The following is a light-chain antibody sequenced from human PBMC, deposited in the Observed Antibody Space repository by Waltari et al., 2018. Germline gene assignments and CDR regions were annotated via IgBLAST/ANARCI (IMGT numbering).Light chain of an antibody. CDR3: QSADSTSTHVV. Sequence: SYELTQPPSVSVSPGQPAPITCSGDAVPKTCAIWYQQKPGQAPVLVTYKDPERPSGSPDRFSGSTSGKTVTLTISGVQAEDEADYYCQSADSTSTHVVFGGGTKLTVL. J-gene: IGLJ2*01. V-gene: IGLV3-25*03. CDR1: AVPKTC. CDR2: KDP.